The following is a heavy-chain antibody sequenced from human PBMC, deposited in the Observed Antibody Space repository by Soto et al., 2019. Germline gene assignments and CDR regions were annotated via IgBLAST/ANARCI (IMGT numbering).Heavy chain of an antibody. CDR2: TYYSGST. CDR1: GGSISSSSYY. V-gene: IGHV4-39*01. Sequence: PSETLSLTCTVSGGSISSSSYYWGWIRQPPGKGLEWIGSTYYSGSTYYNPSLKSRVTISVDTSKNQFSLKLSSVTAADTAVYYCARLMEARGGNWFDPWGQGTLVTVS. J-gene: IGHJ5*02. D-gene: IGHD3-10*01. CDR3: ARLMEARGGNWFDP.